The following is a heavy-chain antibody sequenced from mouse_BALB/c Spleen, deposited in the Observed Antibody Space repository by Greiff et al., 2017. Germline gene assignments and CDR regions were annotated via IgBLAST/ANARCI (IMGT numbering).Heavy chain of an antibody. CDR2: IWAGGST. D-gene: IGHD1-1*01. Sequence: VMLVESGPGLVAPSQSLSITCTVSGFSLTSYGVHWVRQPPGKGLEWLGVIWAGGSTNYNSALMSRLSISKDNSKSQVFLKMNSLQTDDTAMYYCAREGENYYGSSSYFDYWGQGTTLTVSS. V-gene: IGHV2-9*02. CDR1: GFSLTSYG. J-gene: IGHJ2*01. CDR3: AREGENYYGSSSYFDY.